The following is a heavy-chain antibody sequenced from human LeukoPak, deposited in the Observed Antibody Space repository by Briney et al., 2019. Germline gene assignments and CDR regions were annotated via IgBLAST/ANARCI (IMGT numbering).Heavy chain of an antibody. Sequence: GGSLRLSCAASGFTFSGFWMHWVRQGPGKGLVWLSRIHTDGSTTNYADSVKGRFTISRDNAKNTLYLQMNSLRAEDTAVYYCARGLSGYSSSLGYWGQGTLVTVSS. J-gene: IGHJ4*02. D-gene: IGHD6-6*01. V-gene: IGHV3-74*01. CDR1: GFTFSGFW. CDR2: IHTDGSTT. CDR3: ARGLSGYSSSLGY.